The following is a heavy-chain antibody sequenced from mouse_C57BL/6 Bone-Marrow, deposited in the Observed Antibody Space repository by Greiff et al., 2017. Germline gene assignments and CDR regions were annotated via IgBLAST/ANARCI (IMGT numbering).Heavy chain of an antibody. J-gene: IGHJ3*01. Sequence: QVQLQQPGAELVKPGASVKLSCKASGYTFTSYWLHWVKQRPGRGLEWLGRIDPNSGGTKYNATVKSKATLTVDKPSSTAYMQLSSLTSEDSAVYYCARNDYDGSWCAYWGQGTLVTVSA. CDR3: ARNDYDGSWCAY. CDR1: GYTFTSYW. CDR2: IDPNSGGT. D-gene: IGHD2-4*01. V-gene: IGHV1-72*01.